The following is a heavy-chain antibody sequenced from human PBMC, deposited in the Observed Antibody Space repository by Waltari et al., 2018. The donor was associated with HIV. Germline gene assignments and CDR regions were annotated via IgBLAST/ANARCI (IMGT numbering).Heavy chain of an antibody. V-gene: IGHV3-33*08. D-gene: IGHD7-27*01. CDR1: VFTLPSCA. CDR3: ARGIPQASWGHYYYGMDV. J-gene: IGHJ6*02. Sequence: QVQLGVSGGGVVQWGGPLRLPCAACVFTLPSCAMHGARQAPGKGLEWVAVIWYDGSNKFYADSVKGRFTISRDNSKNTLHLQMNSLRAEDTAVYYCARGIPQASWGHYYYGMDVWGQGTTVTVS. CDR2: IWYDGSNK.